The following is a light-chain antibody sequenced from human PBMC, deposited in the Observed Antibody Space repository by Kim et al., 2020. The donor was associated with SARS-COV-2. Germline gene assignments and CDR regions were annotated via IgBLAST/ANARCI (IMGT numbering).Light chain of an antibody. J-gene: IGKJ2*01. CDR3: QQYNNWPYT. CDR1: QSVSSN. Sequence: SVSTGERATLSCRASQSVSSNLAWYQQKPGQAPRLLIYGASTRATGFPARFSGSGSGTEFTLTISSLQSEDFAVYYCQQYNNWPYTFGQGTKLEI. V-gene: IGKV3-15*01. CDR2: GAS.